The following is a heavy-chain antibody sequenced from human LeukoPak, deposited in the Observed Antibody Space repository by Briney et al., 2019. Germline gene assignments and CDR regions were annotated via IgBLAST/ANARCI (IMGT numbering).Heavy chain of an antibody. CDR2: MSGSGGTT. V-gene: IGHV3-23*01. Sequence: GGSLRLPCAASGFTFSSYAMSWVRQAPGKGLEWVSAMSGSGGTTYYADSVKGRFAISRDNSRNTLYLQMSSLRTEDTALYYCAKVQQLATIYYFDYWGQGSLVTVSS. J-gene: IGHJ4*02. CDR3: AKVQQLATIYYFDY. D-gene: IGHD6-13*01. CDR1: GFTFSSYA.